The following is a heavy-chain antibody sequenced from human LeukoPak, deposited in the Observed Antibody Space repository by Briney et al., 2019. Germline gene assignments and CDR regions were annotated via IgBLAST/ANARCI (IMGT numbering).Heavy chain of an antibody. D-gene: IGHD5-12*01. Sequence: PSETLSLTCTVSGYSISSGYYWGWLRPPPGKGLEWIGSIYHSGSTYYNPSLKSRVTISIDKSKNHFSLQLSTLTAADTAVYYCARDVSCYDSRGYYYYMDVWGKGTTVSVSS. V-gene: IGHV4-38-2*02. J-gene: IGHJ6*03. CDR3: ARDVSCYDSRGYYYYMDV. CDR1: GYSISSGYY. CDR2: IYHSGST.